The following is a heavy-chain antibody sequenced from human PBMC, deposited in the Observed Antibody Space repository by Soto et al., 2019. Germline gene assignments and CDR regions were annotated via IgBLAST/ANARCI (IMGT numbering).Heavy chain of an antibody. J-gene: IGHJ4*02. Sequence: GGSLRLSCAASGFTFTRYPMNWVRQAPGKGLEWISSIDGGGGDIYYADSAKGRFTISRDNAKNSVYLQLNSLGVEDTAVYYCGAAALGDVLTGTSQGYWGQGTLVTVSS. CDR2: IDGGGGDI. CDR3: GAAALGDVLTGTSQGY. CDR1: GFTFTRYP. V-gene: IGHV3-21*01. D-gene: IGHD3-9*01.